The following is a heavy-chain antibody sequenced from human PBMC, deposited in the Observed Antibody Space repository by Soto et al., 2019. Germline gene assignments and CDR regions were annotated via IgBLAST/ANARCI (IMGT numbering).Heavy chain of an antibody. CDR1: GYTFTSYG. D-gene: IGHD2-15*01. J-gene: IGHJ6*02. V-gene: IGHV1-18*01. Sequence: SVKVSCKASGYTFTSYGISWVRQAPGRGLEWMGWISAYNGNTNYAQKLQGRVTMTTDTSTSTAYMELRSLRSDDTAVYYCASWGPVVVVAARRPYYYYVMDFWGQGTTVTVSS. CDR3: ASWGPVVVVAARRPYYYYVMDF. CDR2: ISAYNGNT.